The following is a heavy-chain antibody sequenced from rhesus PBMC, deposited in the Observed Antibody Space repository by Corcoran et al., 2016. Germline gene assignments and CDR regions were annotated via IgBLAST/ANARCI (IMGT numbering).Heavy chain of an antibody. Sequence: QVQLVQSGAEVKKPGTSVKLSCKASGYTFTRYYINWVRQAPGQGLEWMGWINPSNVKQAHSQKFQCRVTMTRDTSTKTAYMELNSLRSEDTAVYYCARDGVTPGSDFDYWGQGVLVTVSS. V-gene: IGHV1-200*01. CDR3: ARDGVTPGSDFDY. D-gene: IGHD2-21*01. CDR2: INPSNVKQ. J-gene: IGHJ4*01. CDR1: GYTFTRYY.